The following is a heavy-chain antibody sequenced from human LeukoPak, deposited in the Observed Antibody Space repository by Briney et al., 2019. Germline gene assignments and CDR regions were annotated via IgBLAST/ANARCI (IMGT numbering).Heavy chain of an antibody. V-gene: IGHV4-34*01. CDR3: ARGPGYSGSPDP. CDR1: GGSFSGYY. Sequence: IPSETLSLTCAVYGGSFSGYYWSWIRQPPGKGLEWIGEINHSGSTNYNPSLKSRVTISVDTSKNQFSLKLSSVTAADTAVYYCARGPGYSGSPDPWGQGTLVTVSS. D-gene: IGHD5-12*01. J-gene: IGHJ5*02. CDR2: INHSGST.